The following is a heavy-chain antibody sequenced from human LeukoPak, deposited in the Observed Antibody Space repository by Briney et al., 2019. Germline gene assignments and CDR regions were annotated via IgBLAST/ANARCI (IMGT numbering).Heavy chain of an antibody. V-gene: IGHV4-39*07. D-gene: IGHD6-19*01. CDR3: ARGYSSGWYRGDDAFDI. CDR2: IYYSGST. Sequence: SETLSLTCTVSGGSISSSSYYWGWIRQPPGKGLEWIGSIYYSGSTYYNPSLKSRVTISVDTSKNQFSLKLSSVTAADTAVYYCARGYSSGWYRGDDAFDIWGQGTMVTVSS. J-gene: IGHJ3*02. CDR1: GGSISSSSYY.